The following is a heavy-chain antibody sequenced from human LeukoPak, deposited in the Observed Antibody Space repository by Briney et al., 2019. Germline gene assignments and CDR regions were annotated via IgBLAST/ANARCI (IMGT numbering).Heavy chain of an antibody. Sequence: SETLSLTCTVSGGSINTYCWSWIRQPPGKGLEWIGYIYYSGYTDYNPSLKSRVSMSVDTSKNQFSLKLSSVTAADTAVYYCARDGVLTMVRGVIMRYNWFDPWGQGTLVTVSS. CDR1: GGSINTYC. CDR2: IYYSGYT. J-gene: IGHJ5*02. CDR3: ARDGVLTMVRGVIMRYNWFDP. D-gene: IGHD3-10*01. V-gene: IGHV4-59*12.